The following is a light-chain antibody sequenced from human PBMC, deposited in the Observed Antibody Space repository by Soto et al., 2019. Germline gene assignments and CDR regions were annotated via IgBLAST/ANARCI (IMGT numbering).Light chain of an antibody. CDR3: SSYTSSSTLYV. Sequence: QSVLTQPASVSGSPGQSITISCTGTSSDVGGYNYVSWYQQHPGKAPKLMVYEVSHRPSGVSNRFSCSKSGNTASLTLSRLQAEDEADYYCSSYTSSSTLYVFGTGTKLTVL. J-gene: IGLJ1*01. CDR1: SSDVGGYNY. CDR2: EVS. V-gene: IGLV2-14*01.